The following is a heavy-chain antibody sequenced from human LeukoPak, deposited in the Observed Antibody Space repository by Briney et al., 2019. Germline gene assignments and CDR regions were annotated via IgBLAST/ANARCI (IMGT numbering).Heavy chain of an antibody. CDR2: ISAYNGNT. D-gene: IGHD6-19*01. J-gene: IGHJ4*02. CDR1: GYTFTIYG. Sequence: ASVKVSCKASGYTFTIYGISWVRQAPGQGLEWMGWISAYNGNTNYAQKLQGRVTMTTDTSTSTAYMELRSLRSDDTAVYYCARVPTSRIAVAGYYDYWGQGTLVTVSS. V-gene: IGHV1-18*01. CDR3: ARVPTSRIAVAGYYDY.